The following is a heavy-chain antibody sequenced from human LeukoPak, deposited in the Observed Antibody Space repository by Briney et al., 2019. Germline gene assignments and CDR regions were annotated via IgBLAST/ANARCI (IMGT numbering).Heavy chain of an antibody. Sequence: PGGSLRLSCAASGFAFSSYSMNWVRQAPGKGLEWVSYISSSSSTIYYADSVKGRFTISRDNAKNSLYLQMNSLRDEDTAVYYCARSVRGYERCEDYWGQGTLVTVSS. CDR2: ISSSSSTI. CDR3: ARSVRGYERCEDY. V-gene: IGHV3-48*02. CDR1: GFAFSSYS. J-gene: IGHJ4*02. D-gene: IGHD5-12*01.